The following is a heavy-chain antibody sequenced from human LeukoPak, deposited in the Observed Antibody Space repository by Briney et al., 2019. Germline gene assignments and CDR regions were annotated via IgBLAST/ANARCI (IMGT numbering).Heavy chain of an antibody. J-gene: IGHJ4*02. V-gene: IGHV3-30*04. CDR2: ISIDGSDK. CDR3: ARDVKSSAEYYFDY. CDR1: GFTFSTYA. D-gene: IGHD6-13*01. Sequence: GGSLRLSCEASGFTFSTYAVHWVRQAPGKGLEWVAVISIDGSDKHHADSVKGRFTISRDNSKNTLYLQMNSLRAEDTAVYFCARDVKSSAEYYFDYWGQGTLVTVSS.